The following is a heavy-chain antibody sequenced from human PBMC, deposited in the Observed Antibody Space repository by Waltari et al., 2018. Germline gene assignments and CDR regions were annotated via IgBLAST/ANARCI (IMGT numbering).Heavy chain of an antibody. CDR2: INPNSGGT. CDR3: ARLRDEWELLGAFDI. D-gene: IGHD1-26*01. V-gene: IGHV1-2*02. CDR1: GYTFTGYY. J-gene: IGHJ3*02. Sequence: QVQLVQSGAEVKKPGASVKLSCKASGYTFTGYYMHWVRQAPGQGLEWMGWINPNSGGTNYAQKFQGRVTMTRDTSIRTASMELSRLRSDDTAVYYCARLRDEWELLGAFDIWGQGTMVTVSS.